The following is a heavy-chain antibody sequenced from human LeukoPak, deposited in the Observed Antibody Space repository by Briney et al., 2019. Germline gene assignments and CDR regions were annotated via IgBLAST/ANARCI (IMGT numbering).Heavy chain of an antibody. CDR2: IYSGGST. D-gene: IGHD6-19*01. CDR3: AREDSSGFPYFDY. CDR1: GLTVSKNY. V-gene: IGHV3-53*01. Sequence: GGSLRLSCAASGLTVSKNYMSWVRQAPGKGLESVSVIYSGGSTYYADSVRGRFTISRDNSKNTLYLQMNSLRVEDTAVYYCAREDSSGFPYFDYWGQGTLVTVSS. J-gene: IGHJ4*02.